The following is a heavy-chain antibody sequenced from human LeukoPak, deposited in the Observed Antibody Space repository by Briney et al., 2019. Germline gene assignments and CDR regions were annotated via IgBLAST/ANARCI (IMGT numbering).Heavy chain of an antibody. J-gene: IGHJ4*02. CDR2: INSDGSST. V-gene: IGHV3-74*01. Sequence: GGSLRLSCAASGFTFSSYWMHWVRQAPGKGLVWVSRINSDGSSTSYADSVKGRFTISRDNAKNSLYLQMTSLRDEDTAVYYCARLTYHDSSVYRPIDYWGLGTLVTVSS. CDR1: GFTFSSYW. D-gene: IGHD3-22*01. CDR3: ARLTYHDSSVYRPIDY.